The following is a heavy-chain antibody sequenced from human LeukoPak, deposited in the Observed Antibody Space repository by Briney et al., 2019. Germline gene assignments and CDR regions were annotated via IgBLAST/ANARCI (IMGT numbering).Heavy chain of an antibody. CDR2: ISGSGGST. Sequence: GGSLRLSCAASGFTFSSYAMSWVRQAPGKGLEWVSAISGSGGSTYYADSVKGRFTISRDNSKNTLYLQINSLRAEDTAVYYCAKVASYYDSRYYFDYWGQGTLVTVSS. CDR1: GFTFSSYA. CDR3: AKVASYYDSRYYFDY. V-gene: IGHV3-23*01. D-gene: IGHD3-22*01. J-gene: IGHJ4*02.